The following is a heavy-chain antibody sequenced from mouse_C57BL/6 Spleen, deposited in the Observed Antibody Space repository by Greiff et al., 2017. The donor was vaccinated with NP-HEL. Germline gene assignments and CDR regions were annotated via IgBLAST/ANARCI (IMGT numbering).Heavy chain of an antibody. D-gene: IGHD2-10*02. Sequence: QVQLQQPGAELVKPGASVKMSCKASGYTFTSYWITWVKQRPGQGLEWIGDIYPGSGSTNYNEKFKSKATLTVDTSSSTAYMQLSSLTSEDSAVYYCAREGYGQLKTWFAYWGQGTLVTVSA. CDR1: GYTFTSYW. CDR3: AREGYGQLKTWFAY. J-gene: IGHJ3*01. V-gene: IGHV1-55*01. CDR2: IYPGSGST.